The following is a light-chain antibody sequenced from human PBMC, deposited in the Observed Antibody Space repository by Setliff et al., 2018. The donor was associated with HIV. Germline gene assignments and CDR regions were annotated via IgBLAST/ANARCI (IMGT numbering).Light chain of an antibody. J-gene: IGLJ2*01. CDR1: SSDVGVYKY. CDR3: SSYAARNIIL. CDR2: DVT. Sequence: QSALTQPRSVSGSPGQSVTISCTGTSSDVGVYKYVSWYQQHPDKAPKLLIFDVTKRPSGVPDRFSGSKSANTASLTTSGLQAEDEADYYCSSYAARNIILFGGGTKVTVL. V-gene: IGLV2-11*01.